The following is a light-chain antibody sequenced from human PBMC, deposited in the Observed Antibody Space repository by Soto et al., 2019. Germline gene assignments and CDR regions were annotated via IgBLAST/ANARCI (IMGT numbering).Light chain of an antibody. J-gene: IGKJ1*01. CDR1: QTINNW. Sequence: DIQMTQSPSTLSASIGDRVTITCRASQTINNWLAWYQQKPGKAPNLLIYHASNLETGVPSRFSGSAFGTEFTLTISSLQHDDFATYYCQHYNRYPWTFGQGTKVEIK. V-gene: IGKV1-5*01. CDR2: HAS. CDR3: QHYNRYPWT.